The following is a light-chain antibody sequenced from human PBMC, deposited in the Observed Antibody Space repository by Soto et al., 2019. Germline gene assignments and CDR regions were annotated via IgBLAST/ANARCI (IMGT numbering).Light chain of an antibody. CDR2: DAS. Sequence: DIQMTQSPSSLSGSMGDRVILTWGSSQPISRYLNWYQQKPGKAPKPLIHDASSLQSGVPSRFSGSGSGTDFTLTISSLKPEDFATYYCQQSYSSPLTFGGGTKVDIK. J-gene: IGKJ4*01. CDR3: QQSYSSPLT. V-gene: IGKV1-39*01. CDR1: QPISRY.